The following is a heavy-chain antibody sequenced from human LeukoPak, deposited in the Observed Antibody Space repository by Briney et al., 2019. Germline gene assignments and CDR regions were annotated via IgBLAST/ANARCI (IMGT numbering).Heavy chain of an antibody. D-gene: IGHD6-19*01. CDR3: ARGPSYSSGWYRRSWFDP. CDR1: GGTFSSYA. CDR2: IIPIFGTA. V-gene: IGHV1-69*05. J-gene: IGHJ5*02. Sequence: SVKVSCKASGGTFSSYAISWVRQAPGQGLEWMGGIIPIFGTANYAQKFQGRVTMTRDTSTSTVYMELSSLRSEDTAVYYCARGPSYSSGWYRRSWFDPWGQGTLVTVSS.